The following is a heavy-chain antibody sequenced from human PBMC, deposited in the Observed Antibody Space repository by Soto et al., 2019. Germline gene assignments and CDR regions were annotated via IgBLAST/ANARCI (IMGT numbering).Heavy chain of an antibody. CDR1: GFTFSSYA. J-gene: IGHJ6*02. Sequence: GGSLRLSCAASGFTFSSYAMHWVRQAPGKGLEWVAVISYDGSNKYYADSVKGRFTISRDNSKNTLYLQMNSLRAEDTAVYYCARGQGEYMHYYYYGMDVWGQGTTVTVSS. D-gene: IGHD3-16*01. CDR2: ISYDGSNK. CDR3: ARGQGEYMHYYYYGMDV. V-gene: IGHV3-30-3*01.